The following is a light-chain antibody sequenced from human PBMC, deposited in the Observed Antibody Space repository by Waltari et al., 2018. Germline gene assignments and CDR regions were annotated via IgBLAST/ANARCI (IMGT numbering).Light chain of an antibody. J-gene: IGKJ2*01. V-gene: IGKV3-20*01. CDR1: QSLTKRY. Sequence: VLTQSPDTLSLSPGERATLSCRASQSLTKRYLAWYQQKPGQAPRLLIYGASSRAAGSPDRFSGSGSGTDFTLTISRLEPEDFAVYYCQQYGSSVMYTFGQGTKLEIK. CDR2: GAS. CDR3: QQYGSSVMYT.